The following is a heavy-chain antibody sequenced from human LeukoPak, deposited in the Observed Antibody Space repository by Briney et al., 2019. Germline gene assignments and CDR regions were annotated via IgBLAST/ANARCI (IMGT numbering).Heavy chain of an antibody. CDR2: INPNSGGT. V-gene: IGHV1-2*02. Sequence: GASVKVSCKASGYTFTGYYMHWVRQAPGQGLEWMGWINPNSGGTNYAQKFQGGVTMTRDTSISTAYMELSRLRSDDTAVYYCARVGLPLYYYDSSGYYPPGNWFDPWGQGTLVTVSS. D-gene: IGHD3-22*01. CDR3: ARVGLPLYYYDSSGYYPPGNWFDP. CDR1: GYTFTGYY. J-gene: IGHJ5*02.